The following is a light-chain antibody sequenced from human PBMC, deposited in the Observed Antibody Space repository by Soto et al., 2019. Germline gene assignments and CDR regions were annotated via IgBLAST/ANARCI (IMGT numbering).Light chain of an antibody. CDR1: RSNIGANT. CDR3: AAWDDSLNGRV. J-gene: IGLJ3*02. V-gene: IGLV1-44*01. CDR2: SNN. Sequence: QSVLTQPPSASGTAGQRVTISCSGSRSNIGANTVHWYQQLPRTAPKLLIHSNNQRPSGVPDRFSGSKSGTSASLAISGLQSEDEADYYCAAWDDSLNGRVFGGGTKLTVL.